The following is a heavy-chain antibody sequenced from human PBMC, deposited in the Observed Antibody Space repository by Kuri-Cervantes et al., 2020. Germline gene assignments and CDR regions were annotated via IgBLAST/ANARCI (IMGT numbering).Heavy chain of an antibody. Sequence: GGSLRLSCAASGFTFSSYWMSWVRQAPGKGLEWVANIKQDGSEKYYVDSVKGRFTISRDNAKNSLYLQMNSLRAEDTAVYYCARDSGSGSYSAYYGMDVWGQGTTVTVSS. D-gene: IGHD3-10*01. V-gene: IGHV3-7*01. CDR2: IKQDGSEK. J-gene: IGHJ6*02. CDR1: GFTFSSYW. CDR3: ARDSGSGSYSAYYGMDV.